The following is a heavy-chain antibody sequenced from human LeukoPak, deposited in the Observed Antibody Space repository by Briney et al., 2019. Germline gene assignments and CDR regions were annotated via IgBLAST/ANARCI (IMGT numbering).Heavy chain of an antibody. CDR3: AKGQPLYSYDSSGYLEY. CDR2: IRYDGSNK. J-gene: IGHJ4*02. Sequence: GGSLRLSCAASGFTFSSYGMHWVRQAPGKGLEWVAFIRYDGSNKYYADSVKGRFTISRDNSKNTLYLQMNSLRAEDTAVYYCAKGQPLYSYDSSGYLEYWGQGTLVTVSS. CDR1: GFTFSSYG. V-gene: IGHV3-30*02. D-gene: IGHD3-22*01.